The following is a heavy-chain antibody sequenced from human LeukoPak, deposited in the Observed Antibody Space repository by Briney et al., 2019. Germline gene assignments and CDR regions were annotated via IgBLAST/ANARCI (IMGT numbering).Heavy chain of an antibody. CDR3: ARFMVATSNLFDY. Sequence: GSLRLSCAASGFPFISYWVSWVRQAPGKGLEWVAKIKQDGSEKYYVDSVKGRSTISRENDKNSLYMQMNSLRAEDTAVYYCARFMVATSNLFDYWGQGTLVTVSS. V-gene: IGHV3-7*01. CDR1: GFPFISYW. J-gene: IGHJ4*02. CDR2: IKQDGSEK. D-gene: IGHD2-21*02.